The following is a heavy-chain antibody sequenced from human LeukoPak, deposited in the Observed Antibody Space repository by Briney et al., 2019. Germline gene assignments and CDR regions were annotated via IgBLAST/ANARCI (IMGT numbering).Heavy chain of an antibody. D-gene: IGHD2-2*01. CDR2: IIPILGIA. CDR1: GGTFSSYT. J-gene: IGHJ6*03. CDR3: AGELLSDQYYYYYYYMDV. Sequence: ASVKVSCKACGGTFSSYTISWVRQAPGQGLEWMGRIIPILGIANYAQKFQGRVTITADKSTSTAYMELSSLRSEDTAVYYCAGELLSDQYYYYYYYMDVWGKGTTVTVSS. V-gene: IGHV1-69*02.